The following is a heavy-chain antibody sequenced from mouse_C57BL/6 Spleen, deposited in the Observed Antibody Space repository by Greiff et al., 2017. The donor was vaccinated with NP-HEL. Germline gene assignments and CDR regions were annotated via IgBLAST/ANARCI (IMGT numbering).Heavy chain of an antibody. J-gene: IGHJ1*03. CDR2: IYPGDGDT. D-gene: IGHD1-1*01. Sequence: QVHVKQSGAELVKPGASVKISCKASGYAFSSYWMNWVKQRPGKGLEWIGQIYPGDGDTNYNGKFKGKATLTADKSSSTAYMQLSSLTSEDSAVYFCARGDYYGSPYWYFDVWGTGTTVTVSS. CDR1: GYAFSSYW. CDR3: ARGDYYGSPYWYFDV. V-gene: IGHV1-80*01.